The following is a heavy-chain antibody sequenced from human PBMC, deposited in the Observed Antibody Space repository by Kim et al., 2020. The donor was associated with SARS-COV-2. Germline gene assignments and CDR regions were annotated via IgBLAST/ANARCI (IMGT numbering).Heavy chain of an antibody. V-gene: IGHV1-69*04. CDR3: ARGADTAMVSWYSGSYDKTAYFDD. J-gene: IGHJ4*02. CDR1: GGTFSSYA. Sequence: SVKVSCKASGGTFSSYAISWVRQAPGQGLEWMGRIIPILGIANYAQKFQGRVTITADKSTSTAYMELSSLRSEDTAVYYCARGADTAMVSWYSGSYDKTAYFDDWGQGTLVTVSS. CDR2: IIPILGIA. D-gene: IGHD1-26*01.